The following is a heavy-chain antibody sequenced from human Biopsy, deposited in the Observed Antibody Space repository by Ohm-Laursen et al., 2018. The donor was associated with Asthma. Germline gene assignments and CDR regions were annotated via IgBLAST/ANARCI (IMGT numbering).Heavy chain of an antibody. D-gene: IGHD1-26*01. J-gene: IGHJ4*02. V-gene: IGHV3-30*18. CDR2: ISFDGSNK. CDR3: AKDVFPGWELRRGPDY. Sequence: SLRLSCAASGFTFSNYGMHWVRQAPGKGLEWVAVISFDGSNKDFADSVKGRFTISRDNSKNTMYLQMNSLRAEDTAVYYCAKDVFPGWELRRGPDYWGQGTLVTVSS. CDR1: GFTFSNYG.